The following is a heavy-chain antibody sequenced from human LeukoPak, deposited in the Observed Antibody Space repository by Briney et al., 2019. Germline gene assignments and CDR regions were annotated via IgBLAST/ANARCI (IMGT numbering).Heavy chain of an antibody. V-gene: IGHV1-69*04. J-gene: IGHJ6*02. CDR1: GYTFTGYY. Sequence: SVKVSCKASGYTFTGYYMHSVRHAPGQRLERVVRIIPILGIANYAQKFQGRVTITADKSTSTAYMELSSLRSEDTAVYYCARGAVVVPAKVPLYGMDVWGQGTTVTVS. D-gene: IGHD2-2*01. CDR2: IIPILGIA. CDR3: ARGAVVVPAKVPLYGMDV.